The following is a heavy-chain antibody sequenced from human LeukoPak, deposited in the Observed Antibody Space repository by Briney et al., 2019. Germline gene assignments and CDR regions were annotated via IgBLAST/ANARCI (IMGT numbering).Heavy chain of an antibody. D-gene: IGHD1-1*01. CDR1: GFTYSSYA. CDR3: ATSGSGGNDPLDY. J-gene: IGHJ4*02. Sequence: GALRLSCVATGFTYSSYAIQWVRQAPGKGLEWVSSITRSSSYIYYADSVKGRFTISRDNAKNSLFLQVKSLRAEDTALYYSATSGSGGNDPLDYWGQGTLVTVSS. V-gene: IGHV3-21*01. CDR2: ITRSSSYI.